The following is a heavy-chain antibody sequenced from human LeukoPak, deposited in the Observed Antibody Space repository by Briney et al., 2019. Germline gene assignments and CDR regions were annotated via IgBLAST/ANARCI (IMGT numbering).Heavy chain of an antibody. CDR3: ASRSGSYYGGVDY. J-gene: IGHJ4*02. V-gene: IGHV4-39*01. D-gene: IGHD1-26*01. CDR1: GGSISSSSYY. Sequence: PSQTLSLTCTVSGGSISSSSYYWGWIRQPPGKGLEWIGSIYYSGSTYYNPSPKTPVTISVDTSKNQFSLKLSSVTAADTAVYYCASRSGSYYGGVDYWGQGTLVTVSS. CDR2: IYYSGST.